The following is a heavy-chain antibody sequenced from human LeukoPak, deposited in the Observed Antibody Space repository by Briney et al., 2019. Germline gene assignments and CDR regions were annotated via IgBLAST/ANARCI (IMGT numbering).Heavy chain of an antibody. CDR2: IYTSGST. V-gene: IGHV4-4*09. Sequence: SETLSLTCTVSGGSISSYYWSWIRQPPGKGLERIGYIYTSGSTNYNPSLKSRVTISVDTSKNQFSLKLSSVTAADTAVYYCARSSVSVDTVPFDPWGQGTLVTVSS. D-gene: IGHD5-18*01. CDR3: ARSSVSVDTVPFDP. CDR1: GGSISSYY. J-gene: IGHJ5*02.